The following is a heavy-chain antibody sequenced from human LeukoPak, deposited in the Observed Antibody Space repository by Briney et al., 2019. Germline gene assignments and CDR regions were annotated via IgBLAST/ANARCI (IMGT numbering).Heavy chain of an antibody. V-gene: IGHV4-34*01. CDR1: GGSFSGYY. CDR3: ARDQYYYDSSGYLTFDY. CDR2: INHSGST. D-gene: IGHD3-22*01. Sequence: SETLSLTCVVYGGSFSGYYWSWIRQPPGKGLEGIGEINHSGSTNYNPSLKDRVTISVDTSKTQFSLTLSSVTAADTAVYYCARDQYYYDSSGYLTFDYWGQGTLVTVSS. J-gene: IGHJ4*02.